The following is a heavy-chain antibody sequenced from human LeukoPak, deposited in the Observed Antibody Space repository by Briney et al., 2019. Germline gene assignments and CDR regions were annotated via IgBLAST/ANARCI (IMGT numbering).Heavy chain of an antibody. V-gene: IGHV3-23*01. CDR1: GFTFSSYG. CDR2: ISGSGGST. CDR3: AKCRAMVRGAQLDY. D-gene: IGHD3-10*01. J-gene: IGHJ4*02. Sequence: PGGSLRLSCAASGFTFSSYGMSWVRQAPGKGLEWVSAISGSGGSTYYADSVKGRFTISRDNSKNTLYLQMNSLRAEDTAVYYCAKCRAMVRGAQLDYWGQGTLVTVSS.